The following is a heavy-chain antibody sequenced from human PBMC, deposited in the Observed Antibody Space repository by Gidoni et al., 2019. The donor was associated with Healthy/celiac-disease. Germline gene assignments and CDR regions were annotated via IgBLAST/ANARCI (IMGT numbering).Heavy chain of an antibody. CDR2: IYYSGST. CDR3: ARHPSWAGAGTVGDIDY. J-gene: IGHJ4*02. CDR1: GGSISSYY. V-gene: IGHV4-59*08. D-gene: IGHD6-19*01. Sequence: QVQLQESGQGLVTHSATLSLTCTVSGGSISSYYWSWIRQPPGKGLEWIGYIYYSGSTNYNPSLKSRVTRSVDTSKTQCSLKLSPVTAADTAVYYCARHPSWAGAGTVGDIDYWGQGTLVTVSS.